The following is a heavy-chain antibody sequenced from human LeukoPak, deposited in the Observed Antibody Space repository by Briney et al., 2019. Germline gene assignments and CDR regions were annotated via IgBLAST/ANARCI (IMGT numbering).Heavy chain of an antibody. CDR3: ARRSYGSGHYYYYMDV. CDR2: IYPGDSDT. Sequence: GESLKISCKGSGYSFTSYWIGWVRQMPGKGLEWMGIIYPGDSDTRYSPSFQGQVTISADKSISTAYLQWSSLKASDTAMYYCARRSYGSGHYYYYMDVWGKGTTVTVSS. CDR1: GYSFTSYW. D-gene: IGHD3-10*01. J-gene: IGHJ6*03. V-gene: IGHV5-51*01.